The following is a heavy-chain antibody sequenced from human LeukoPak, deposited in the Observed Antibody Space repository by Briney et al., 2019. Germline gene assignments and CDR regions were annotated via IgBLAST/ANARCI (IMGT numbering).Heavy chain of an antibody. V-gene: IGHV4-59*01. J-gene: IGHJ4*02. Sequence: PSETLSLTCTVSGGSLSSYYWSWLRQPPGKGLEWIGYIYYSGSTNYNPSLKSRVTISVDTSKNQFSLKLSSVTAADTAVYYCAGGAGSYYYDSSGYWPHYFDYWGQGTLVTVSS. CDR3: AGGAGSYYYDSSGYWPHYFDY. D-gene: IGHD3-22*01. CDR1: GGSLSSYY. CDR2: IYYSGST.